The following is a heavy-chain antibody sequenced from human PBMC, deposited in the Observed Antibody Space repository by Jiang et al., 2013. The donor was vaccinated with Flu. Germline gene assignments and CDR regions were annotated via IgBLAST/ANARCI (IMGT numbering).Heavy chain of an antibody. D-gene: IGHD6-19*01. CDR1: GFTFSSYA. V-gene: IGHV3-23*01. Sequence: VQLLESGGGLVQPGGSLRLSCAASGFTFSSYAMSWVRQAPGKGLEWVSAISGSGGSTYYADSVKGRFTISRDNSKNTLYLQMNSLRAEDTAVYYCAKVGEQWLVREGGLDYWGQGTLVTVSS. CDR2: ISGSGGST. CDR3: AKVGEQWLVREGGLDY. J-gene: IGHJ4*02.